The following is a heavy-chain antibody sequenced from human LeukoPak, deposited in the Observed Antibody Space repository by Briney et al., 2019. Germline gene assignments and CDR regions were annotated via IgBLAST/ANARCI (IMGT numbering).Heavy chain of an antibody. D-gene: IGHD1-26*01. J-gene: IGHJ4*02. Sequence: PSETLSLTCAVYGGSFSGYYWSWIRQPPGKGLEWIGEINHSGSTNYNPSLKSRVTISVDTSKNQFSLKLSSVTAADTAVYYCAAGGGPFSGSPTFDYWGQGTLVAVSS. V-gene: IGHV4-34*01. CDR1: GGSFSGYY. CDR3: AAGGGPFSGSPTFDY. CDR2: INHSGST.